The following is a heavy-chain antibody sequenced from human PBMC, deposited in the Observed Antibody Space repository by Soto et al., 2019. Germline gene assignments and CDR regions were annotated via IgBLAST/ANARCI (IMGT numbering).Heavy chain of an antibody. CDR1: GFTFSSYG. CDR3: ARDSSSGRYTLDY. CDR2: IWYDGSNK. J-gene: IGHJ4*02. D-gene: IGHD1-26*01. V-gene: IGHV3-33*01. Sequence: QVQLVESGGGVVQPGRSLRLSCAASGFTFSSYGMHWVRQAPGKGLEWVAVIWYDGSNKYYADSVKGRFTISRDNSKNTLYLQMNSLRAEDTAVYYCARDSSSGRYTLDYWGQGTLVTVSS.